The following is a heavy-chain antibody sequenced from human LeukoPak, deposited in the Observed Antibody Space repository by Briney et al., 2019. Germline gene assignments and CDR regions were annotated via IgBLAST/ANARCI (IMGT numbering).Heavy chain of an antibody. J-gene: IGHJ6*03. CDR1: GFTFSSYA. D-gene: IGHD3-10*01. CDR3: ARVPASGPYYYYYMDV. Sequence: RTGGSLRLSCAASGFTFSSYAMHWVRQAPGKGLEWVAVISYDGSNKYYADSVKGRFTISRDNSKNTLYLQMNSLRAEDTAVYYCARVPASGPYYYYYMDVWGKGTTVTVSS. V-gene: IGHV3-30*04. CDR2: ISYDGSNK.